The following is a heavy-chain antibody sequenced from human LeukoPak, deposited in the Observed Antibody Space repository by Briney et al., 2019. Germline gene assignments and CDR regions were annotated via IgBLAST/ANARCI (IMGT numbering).Heavy chain of an antibody. CDR2: IYHSGST. D-gene: IGHD4-23*01. CDR1: GFTFSKNW. J-gene: IGHJ6*02. Sequence: PGGSLRLSCVASGFTFSKNWMHWVRQPPGKGLEWIGEIYHSGSTNYNPSLKSRVTISVDKSKDQFSLKLGSVTAADTAVYYCAKNSVYYGMDVWGQGTTVTVSS. V-gene: IGHV4-4*02. CDR3: AKNSVYYGMDV.